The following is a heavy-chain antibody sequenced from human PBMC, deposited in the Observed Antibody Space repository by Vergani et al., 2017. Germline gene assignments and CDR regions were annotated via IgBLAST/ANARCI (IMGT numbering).Heavy chain of an antibody. CDR2: IIPIFGTA. D-gene: IGHD2-15*01. CDR1: GGTFSSYA. Sequence: QVQLVQSGAEVKKPGSSVKVSCKASGGTFSSYAISWVRQAPGQGLEWMGGIIPIFGTANYAQKFQGRVTITADESTSTAYMELSSLRPEDTAVYYCAREGVGYCSGGSCNWFDPWGQGTLVTVSS. V-gene: IGHV1-69*12. J-gene: IGHJ5*02. CDR3: AREGVGYCSGGSCNWFDP.